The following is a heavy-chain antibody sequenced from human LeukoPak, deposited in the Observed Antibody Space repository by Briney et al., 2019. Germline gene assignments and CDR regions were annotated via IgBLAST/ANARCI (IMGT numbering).Heavy chain of an antibody. CDR2: FDPEDGET. CDR1: GYTLTELS. V-gene: IGHV1-24*01. CDR3: ATYNPRYCTNGVCFDY. Sequence: ASVKVSCKVSGYTLTELSMHWVRQAPGKGLEWMGGFDPEDGETIYAQKFQGRVTMTEDTSTDTAYMELSSLRSEDTAVYYCATYNPRYCTNGVCFDYWGQGTLVTVS. J-gene: IGHJ4*02. D-gene: IGHD2-8*01.